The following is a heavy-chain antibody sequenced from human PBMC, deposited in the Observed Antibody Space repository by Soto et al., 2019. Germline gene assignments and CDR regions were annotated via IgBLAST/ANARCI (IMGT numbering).Heavy chain of an antibody. CDR2: ISGSGTT. J-gene: IGHJ4*02. CDR3: VKDRGYAYGDFDH. CDR1: QFTFGDYA. Sequence: GGSLRLSCAASQFTFGDYAMNWVRQAPGKGLEWVSGISGSGTTYYADSVKGRVTISRDISKSTLYLQMDNLRAEDTALYYCVKDRGYAYGDFDHWGQGTLVTVSS. D-gene: IGHD5-18*01. V-gene: IGHV3-23*01.